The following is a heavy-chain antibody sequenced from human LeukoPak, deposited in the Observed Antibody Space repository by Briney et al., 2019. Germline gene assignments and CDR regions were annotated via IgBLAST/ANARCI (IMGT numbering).Heavy chain of an antibody. D-gene: IGHD2-21*02. V-gene: IGHV3-21*01. CDR1: GFTFSSYS. CDR3: XXXXXXXXGGDCPPDYFDY. CDR2: ISSSSSYI. J-gene: IGHJ4*02. Sequence: PGGSLRLSCAASGFTFSSYSMNWVRQAPGKGLEWVSSISSSSSYIYYADSVKGRFTISRDNAKNTLYLQMNSLRAEDTAVYYCXXXXXXXXGGDCPPDYFDYWGQGTLVTVSS.